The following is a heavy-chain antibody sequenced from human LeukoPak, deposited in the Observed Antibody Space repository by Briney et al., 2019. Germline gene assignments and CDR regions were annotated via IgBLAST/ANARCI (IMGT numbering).Heavy chain of an antibody. CDR3: ARSVWWLPYYMDV. CDR1: GGSISSYY. Sequence: SETLSLTCTVSGGSISSYYWSWIRQPPGKGLEWIGYIYYSGSTNYNPSLKSRVTISVDTSKNQFSLKLSSVTAADTAVYYCARSVWWLPYYMDVWGKGTTVTVSS. CDR2: IYYSGST. D-gene: IGHD5-12*01. J-gene: IGHJ6*03. V-gene: IGHV4-59*01.